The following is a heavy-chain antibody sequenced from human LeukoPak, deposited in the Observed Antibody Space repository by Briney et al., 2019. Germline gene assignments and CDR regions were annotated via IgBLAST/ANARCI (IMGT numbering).Heavy chain of an antibody. Sequence: SETLSLTCAVSGASISSSNYYWSWIRQPPGKGLEWIGEINHSGSTNYNPSLKSRVTISVDTSKNQFSLKLSSVTAADTAVYYCARRPSSGYYYYYMDVWGKGTTVTISS. D-gene: IGHD3-22*01. V-gene: IGHV4-39*07. CDR2: INHSGST. CDR3: ARRPSSGYYYYYMDV. CDR1: GASISSSNYY. J-gene: IGHJ6*03.